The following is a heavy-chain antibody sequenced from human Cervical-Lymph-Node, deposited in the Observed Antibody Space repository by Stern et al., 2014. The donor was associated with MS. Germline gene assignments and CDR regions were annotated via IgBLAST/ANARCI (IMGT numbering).Heavy chain of an antibody. CDR2: VDWDDDT. CDR3: ARTRWGASGRHAARFDH. D-gene: IGHD1-26*01. Sequence: QVTLKESGPALVRPTQTLTLTCSFSGFSLTTDGMCVSWLRQPPGKALQWLALVDWDDDTYYDTSLRTRLTISKDPSKNQVVLTMANMDPVDTATYFCARTRWGASGRHAARFDHWGQGTVVTVSS. J-gene: IGHJ3*01. V-gene: IGHV2-70*01. CDR1: GFSLTTDGMC.